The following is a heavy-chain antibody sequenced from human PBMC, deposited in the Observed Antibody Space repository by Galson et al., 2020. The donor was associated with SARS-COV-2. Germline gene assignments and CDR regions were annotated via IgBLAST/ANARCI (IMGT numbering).Heavy chain of an antibody. CDR3: ARDQAVVVPAAIRAFDI. D-gene: IGHD2-2*01. CDR2: ISAYNGNT. CDR1: GYTFTSYG. Sequence: ASVKVSCKASGYTFTSYGISWVRQAPGQGLEWMGWISAYNGNTNYAQKLQGTVTMTTDTSTSTAYMELRSLRSDDTAVYYCARDQAVVVPAAIRAFDIWGQGTMVTVSS. V-gene: IGHV1-18*01. J-gene: IGHJ3*02.